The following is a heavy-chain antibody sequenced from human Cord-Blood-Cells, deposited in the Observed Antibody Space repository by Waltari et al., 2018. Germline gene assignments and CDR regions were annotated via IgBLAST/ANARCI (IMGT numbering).Heavy chain of an antibody. CDR1: GNHFTGYY. V-gene: IGHV1-2*04. CDR2: INPNSGGT. D-gene: IGHD6-13*01. J-gene: IGHJ5*02. CDR3: ARGAAAGTDNWFDP. Sequence: QVQLVPSGAEVKKPGASVKVSCKASGNHFTGYYMHLVGQGPGQGLEVRGWINPNSGGTNYAQKFQGWVTMTRDTSISTAYMELSRLRSDDTAVYYCARGAAAGTDNWFDPWGQGTLVTVSS.